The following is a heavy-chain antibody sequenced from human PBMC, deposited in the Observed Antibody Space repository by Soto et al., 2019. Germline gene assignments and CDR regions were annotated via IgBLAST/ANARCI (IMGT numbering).Heavy chain of an antibody. CDR2: IYYSGST. Sequence: SETLSLTCTVSGGSISSYYWSWIRQPPGKGLEWIGYIYYSGSTNYNPSLKSRATISVDTSKNQFSLKLSSVTAADTAVYYCARHATMGRFDYWGQGTLVTVSS. CDR1: GGSISSYY. V-gene: IGHV4-59*08. CDR3: ARHATMGRFDY. J-gene: IGHJ4*02. D-gene: IGHD1-1*01.